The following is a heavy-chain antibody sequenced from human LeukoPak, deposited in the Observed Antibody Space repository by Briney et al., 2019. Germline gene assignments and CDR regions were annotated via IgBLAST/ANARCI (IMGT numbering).Heavy chain of an antibody. CDR2: ISSDGGGT. D-gene: IGHD1-14*01. CDR3: VRYTDSAYPD. V-gene: IGHV3-64D*06. J-gene: IGHJ4*02. Sequence: GGSLRLSCSASGFIFTPYAMHWVRQAPGKGLEYVSAISSDGGGTYYTDSVKGRFTISRDNSKSTLYLQMSSLRPEDTAVYYCVRYTDSAYPDWGQGTLVTVSS. CDR1: GFIFTPYA.